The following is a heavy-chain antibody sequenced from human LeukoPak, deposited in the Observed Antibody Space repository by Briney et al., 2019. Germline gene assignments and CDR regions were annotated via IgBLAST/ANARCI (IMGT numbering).Heavy chain of an antibody. Sequence: SETLSLTCTVSDGSISNYYWSWIRQSPGKGLEWIGYIYNGGSTNYNPPLKSRVTISGDTSKNQFSQKLSSVTAADTAVYYCARGAVAGEFHYWGQGTLVTVSS. CDR2: IYNGGST. CDR3: ARGAVAGEFHY. V-gene: IGHV4-59*01. CDR1: DGSISNYY. J-gene: IGHJ4*02. D-gene: IGHD6-19*01.